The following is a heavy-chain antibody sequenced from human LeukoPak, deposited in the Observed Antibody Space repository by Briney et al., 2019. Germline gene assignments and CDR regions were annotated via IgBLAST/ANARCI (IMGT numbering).Heavy chain of an antibody. CDR3: ARERTVPRFCLDY. Sequence: EASVKVSCKASGYTFTSYYMHWGRQAPGQGLEWMGIINPTGGSTSSAQKFQGRVTMTRDTSTSTVYMELSSLRSEDTAVYYCARERTVPRFCLDYWGQGTLVTVSS. D-gene: IGHD4-17*01. CDR2: INPTGGST. V-gene: IGHV1-46*01. CDR1: GYTFTSYY. J-gene: IGHJ4*02.